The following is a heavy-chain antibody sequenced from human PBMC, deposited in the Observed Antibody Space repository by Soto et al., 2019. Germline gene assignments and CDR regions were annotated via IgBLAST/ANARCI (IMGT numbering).Heavy chain of an antibody. Sequence: RSCAASGWAFSNYAMHWVRRAPCKGLEWVAGIFLDGSKQYYGEYVKGLFTISRDTSRNTLYLQMNSLRAEDTAVYYCAKSGLPFVEWFPVWGQGTTAPVSS. CDR2: IFLDGSKQ. D-gene: IGHD3-3*01. J-gene: IGHJ6*01. CDR3: AKSGLPFVEWFPV. V-gene: IGHV3-33*03. CDR1: GWAFSNYA.